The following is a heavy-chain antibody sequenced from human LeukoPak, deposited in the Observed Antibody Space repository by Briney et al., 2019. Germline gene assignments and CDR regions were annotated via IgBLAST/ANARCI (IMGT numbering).Heavy chain of an antibody. J-gene: IGHJ6*02. CDR3: TVGGWSSGGSSTYYYGMDV. Sequence: PGGSLRLSCAASGFTFSGSAMHWVRQASGKGLEWVGRIRSKANSYATAYAASVKGRFTISRDDSKNTAYLQMNSLKTEDTAVYYCTVGGWSSGGSSTYYYGMDVWGQGTTVTVSS. CDR1: GFTFSGSA. D-gene: IGHD2-15*01. V-gene: IGHV3-73*01. CDR2: IRSKANSYAT.